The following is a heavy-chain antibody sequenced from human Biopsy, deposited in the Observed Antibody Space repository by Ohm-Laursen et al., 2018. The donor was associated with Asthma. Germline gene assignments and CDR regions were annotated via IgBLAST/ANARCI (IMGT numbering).Heavy chain of an antibody. Sequence: EASVKVSCKASGYSFTSDYIHWVRQAPGQGLEWMGIFNPSGGSTSYAQKFQGRVTMTRDTSTSTVYMELSSLRSEDTAVYYCARGGGAHFQHWGQGTLVTVSS. CDR2: FNPSGGST. J-gene: IGHJ1*01. V-gene: IGHV1-46*01. CDR3: ARGGGAHFQH. D-gene: IGHD2-21*01. CDR1: GYSFTSDY.